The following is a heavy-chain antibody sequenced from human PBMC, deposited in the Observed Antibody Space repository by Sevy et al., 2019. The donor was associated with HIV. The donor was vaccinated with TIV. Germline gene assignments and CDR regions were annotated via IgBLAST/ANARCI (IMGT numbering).Heavy chain of an antibody. CDR3: AKGDSTFYGLDV. V-gene: IGHV3-23*01. D-gene: IGHD6-13*01. Sequence: GGSLILSCAASGFTFPRYAMVWVRQAPGKGLKWVSAISGSGGSTYFADSVEGRFTISRDNSKNTLYLQMNSLRAEDTAVYYCAKGDSTFYGLDVWGQGTTVTVSS. CDR1: GFTFPRYA. CDR2: ISGSGGST. J-gene: IGHJ6*02.